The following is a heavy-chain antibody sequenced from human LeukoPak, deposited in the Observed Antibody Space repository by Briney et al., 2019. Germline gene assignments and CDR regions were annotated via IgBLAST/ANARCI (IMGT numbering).Heavy chain of an antibody. CDR2: IKHDGTET. J-gene: IGHJ4*02. Sequence: GGSLRLSCPVSGFTFSNYWMGWVRQAPGKGLEWVATIKHDGTETYYVDSVKGRFTISRDNAKTSVYLQMNSLRVDDTALYYCARAGRGPPDYWGQGILVTVSS. V-gene: IGHV3-7*01. D-gene: IGHD2-15*01. CDR3: ARAGRGPPDY. CDR1: GFTFSNYW.